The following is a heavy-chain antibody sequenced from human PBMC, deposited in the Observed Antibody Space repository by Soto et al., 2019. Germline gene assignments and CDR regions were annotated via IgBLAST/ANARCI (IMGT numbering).Heavy chain of an antibody. CDR1: GFSLSTSGVG. CDR3: SYLPCSGGSCYWFSFSGMDV. D-gene: IGHD2-15*01. Sequence: QITLKESGPTLVKPTQTLTLTCTFSGFSLSTSGVGVAWIRQPPGKALEWLALIYWDDDKRYRPSLESRHTITKDTSKNLVVLTITNMDSVDTATYYCSYLPCSGGSCYWFSFSGMDVWGKWTTVTVSS. J-gene: IGHJ6*04. CDR2: IYWDDDK. V-gene: IGHV2-5*02.